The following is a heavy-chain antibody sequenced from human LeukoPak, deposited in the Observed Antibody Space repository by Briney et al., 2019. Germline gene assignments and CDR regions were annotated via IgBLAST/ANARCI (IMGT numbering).Heavy chain of an antibody. CDR3: ARVGRNWNDVWAFGELFPAYYYMDV. CDR1: GFTFSSYS. V-gene: IGHV3-21*01. J-gene: IGHJ6*03. Sequence: SGGSLRLSCAASGFTFSSYSMNWVRQAPGKGLAWVSSISSSSSYIYYADSVKGRFTISRDNAKNSLYLQMNSLRAEDTAVYYCARVGRNWNDVWAFGELFPAYYYMDVWGKGTTVTVSS. D-gene: IGHD1-1*01. CDR2: ISSSSSYI.